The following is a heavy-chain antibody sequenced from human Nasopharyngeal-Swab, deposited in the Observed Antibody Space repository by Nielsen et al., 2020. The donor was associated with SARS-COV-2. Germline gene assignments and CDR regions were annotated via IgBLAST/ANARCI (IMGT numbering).Heavy chain of an antibody. D-gene: IGHD1-26*01. CDR1: GDSVSSNSAA. Sequence: SQTLSLTCAISGDSVSSNSAAWTWIRQSPSRGLEWLGRTYFRSKWLNDYAVSVKSRITINQYTSRNQFSLQLNSVTPEDTAIYYCARGSGTYSDYFDYWGQGTLVSVSS. CDR3: ARGSGTYSDYFDY. J-gene: IGHJ4*02. CDR2: TYFRSKWLN. V-gene: IGHV6-1*01.